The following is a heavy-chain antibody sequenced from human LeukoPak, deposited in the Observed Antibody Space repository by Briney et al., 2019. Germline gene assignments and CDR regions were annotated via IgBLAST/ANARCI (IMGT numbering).Heavy chain of an antibody. J-gene: IGHJ3*02. D-gene: IGHD6-19*01. CDR2: ISAYNGNT. CDR3: ARDRASLDSSGWYGPMMYRGNAFDI. CDR1: GYTFTSYG. V-gene: IGHV1-18*01. Sequence: ASVKVSCKASGYTFTSYGISWVRQAPGQGLEWMGWISAYNGNTNYAQKLQGRVTMTTDTSTSTAYMELRSLRSDDTAVYYCARDRASLDSSGWYGPMMYRGNAFDIWGQGTMVTVSS.